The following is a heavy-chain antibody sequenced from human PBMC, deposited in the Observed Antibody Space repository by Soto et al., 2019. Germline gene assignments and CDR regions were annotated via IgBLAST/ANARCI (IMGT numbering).Heavy chain of an antibody. Sequence: GESLKISCKGSGYYFPSYWIGWVSQKPGKGLEWMGIFYPGDSDTRYSPSFQGQVTISADRSISTAYLQWSSLKPSDTAMYYCAKDLRFRIAAAGTSSDWFDPWGQGTLVTVSS. CDR2: FYPGDSDT. D-gene: IGHD6-13*01. CDR1: GYYFPSYW. J-gene: IGHJ5*02. V-gene: IGHV5-51*01. CDR3: AKDLRFRIAAAGTSSDWFDP.